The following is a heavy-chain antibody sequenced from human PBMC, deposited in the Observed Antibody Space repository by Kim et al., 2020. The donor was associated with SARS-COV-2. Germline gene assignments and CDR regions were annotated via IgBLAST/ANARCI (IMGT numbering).Heavy chain of an antibody. Sequence: GGSLRLSCAASGFTFSTYAMNWVRQAPGKGLEWVSVISGSGGSTYYADSVKGRFTISRDNSKNTLYLQMNSLRAEETAVYYCAKDIYGVSYWGQGTLVTVSS. CDR3: AKDIYGVSY. V-gene: IGHV3-23*01. CDR2: ISGSGGST. D-gene: IGHD3-10*01. J-gene: IGHJ4*02. CDR1: GFTFSTYA.